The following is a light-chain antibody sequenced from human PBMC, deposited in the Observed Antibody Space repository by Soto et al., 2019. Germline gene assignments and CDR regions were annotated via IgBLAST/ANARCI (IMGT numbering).Light chain of an antibody. CDR1: QSINSKS. CDR2: GAS. V-gene: IGKV3-15*01. Sequence: EIVLTQSPGTLSVSPGEGSTVSCRVSQSINSKSLVWYQRKFGQAPRLLISGASTRATGVPAGFSGSGSGTEFTLTISSLQSEDFALYYCQQYNIWPLTFGGGTKVDIK. CDR3: QQYNIWPLT. J-gene: IGKJ4*01.